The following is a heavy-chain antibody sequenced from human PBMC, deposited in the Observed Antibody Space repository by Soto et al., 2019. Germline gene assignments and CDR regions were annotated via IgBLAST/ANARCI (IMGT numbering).Heavy chain of an antibody. CDR1: GYTFSLFY. J-gene: IGHJ4*02. CDR3: ARDKFDSSGYYCDY. CDR2: INPSGDNT. D-gene: IGHD3-22*01. Sequence: QVQLVQSGAEVRKPGASVKVSCKASGYTFSLFYMHWVRQAPGQGLEWMGIINPSGDNTTYAQKFQGRVTMTRDTSTSTVYMELSSLRCEDTAVYYCARDKFDSSGYYCDYWGQGTPVTVSS. V-gene: IGHV1-46*01.